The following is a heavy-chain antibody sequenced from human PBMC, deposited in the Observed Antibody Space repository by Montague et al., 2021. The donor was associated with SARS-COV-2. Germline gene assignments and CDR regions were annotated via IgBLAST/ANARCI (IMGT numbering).Heavy chain of an antibody. D-gene: IGHD2-2*01. CDR2: FSLCGSN. J-gene: IGHJ6*02. CDR3: ARFAYRLLFIASYYGMDV. V-gene: IGHV4-34*01. Sequence: SETLSLTCTVSSLSVSGYSCAWISNPPRNGSDCIRAFSLCGSNNYNPSLKSRVTISIDTSKNQFSLKLSSVTAADTAVYYCARFAYRLLFIASYYGMDVWGQGTTVTVSS. CDR1: SLSVSGYS.